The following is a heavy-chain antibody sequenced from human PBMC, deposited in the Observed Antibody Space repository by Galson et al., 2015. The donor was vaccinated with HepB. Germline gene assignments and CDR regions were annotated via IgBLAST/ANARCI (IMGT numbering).Heavy chain of an antibody. CDR2: IWYDGSNK. Sequence: SLRLSCAASGFTFSSYGMHWVRQAPGKGLEWVAVIWYDGSNKYYADSVKGRFTISRDNSKNTLYLQMNSLRAEDTAVYYCARLDMVRGVIEPSDAFDIWGQGTMVTVSS. CDR3: ARLDMVRGVIEPSDAFDI. V-gene: IGHV3-33*01. J-gene: IGHJ3*02. CDR1: GFTFSSYG. D-gene: IGHD3-10*01.